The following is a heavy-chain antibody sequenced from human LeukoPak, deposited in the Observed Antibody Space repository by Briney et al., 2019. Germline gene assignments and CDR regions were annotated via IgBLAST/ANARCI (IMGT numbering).Heavy chain of an antibody. CDR2: IRYDGSNK. D-gene: IGHD6-19*01. Sequence: GGSPRLSCAASGFTFSSYGVHWVRQAPGKGLEWVAFIRYDGSNKYYADSVKGRFTISRDNSKNTLYLQMNSLRAEDTAVYYCAKGRSSGYYIDYWGQGTLVTVSS. CDR3: AKGRSSGYYIDY. CDR1: GFTFSSYG. J-gene: IGHJ4*02. V-gene: IGHV3-30*02.